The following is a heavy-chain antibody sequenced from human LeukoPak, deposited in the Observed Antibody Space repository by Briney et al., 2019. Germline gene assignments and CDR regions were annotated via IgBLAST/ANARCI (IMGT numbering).Heavy chain of an antibody. CDR2: ISGSGDNT. Sequence: GGSLRLSCAASGFTFSSYAMSWVRQAPGKGLEWVSGISGSGDNTYYADSVKGRFTISRDNSKNTLYVQVNSLGTEDTAAYCCAKGSYYDSSGSFYFDYWGQGTLVTVSS. J-gene: IGHJ4*02. CDR1: GFTFSSYA. D-gene: IGHD3-22*01. V-gene: IGHV3-23*01. CDR3: AKGSYYDSSGSFYFDY.